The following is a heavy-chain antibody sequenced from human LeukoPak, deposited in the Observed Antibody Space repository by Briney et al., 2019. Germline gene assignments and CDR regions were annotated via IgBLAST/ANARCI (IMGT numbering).Heavy chain of an antibody. CDR3: ARAPNFYDFWSGYLTEFDY. V-gene: IGHV4-34*01. CDR2: INHSGST. CDR1: GGSFSGYY. J-gene: IGHJ4*02. D-gene: IGHD3-3*01. Sequence: PSETLSLTCAVYGGSFSGYYWSWIRKPPGKGLEWIGAINHSGSTNYNPSLKSRVTISVDTSKNQFSLKLSSVTAADTAVYYCARAPNFYDFWSGYLTEFDYWGQGTLVTVSS.